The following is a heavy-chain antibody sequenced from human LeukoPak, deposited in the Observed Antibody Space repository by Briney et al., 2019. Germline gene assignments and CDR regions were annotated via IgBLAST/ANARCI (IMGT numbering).Heavy chain of an antibody. CDR1: GGSISSYY. Sequence: SETLSLTCTVSGGSISSYYWSWLRQPPGKGLEWIGYIYYSGSTNYNPSLKSRVTISVDTSKNQFSLKLSSVTAADTAVYYCARAYYYDSSGSSFDYWGQGTLVTVSS. V-gene: IGHV4-59*01. CDR2: IYYSGST. D-gene: IGHD3-22*01. CDR3: ARAYYYDSSGSSFDY. J-gene: IGHJ4*02.